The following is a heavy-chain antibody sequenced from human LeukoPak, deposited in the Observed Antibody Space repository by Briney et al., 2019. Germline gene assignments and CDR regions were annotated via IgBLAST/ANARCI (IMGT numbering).Heavy chain of an antibody. CDR3: ARVKGTAAGVPDY. D-gene: IGHD6-13*01. V-gene: IGHV4-59*12. CDR1: GGSISGDH. CDR2: IYYSGST. Sequence: SETLSLTCTVSGGSISGDHWNWIRQPPGKGLEWIGYIYYSGSTYYNPSLKSRVTISVDTSKNQFSLKLNSVTAADTAVYYCARVKGTAAGVPDYWGQGTLVTVSS. J-gene: IGHJ4*02.